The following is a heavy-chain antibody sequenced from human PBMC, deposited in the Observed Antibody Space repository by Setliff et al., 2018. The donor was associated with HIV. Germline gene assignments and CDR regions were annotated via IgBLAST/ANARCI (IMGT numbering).Heavy chain of an antibody. D-gene: IGHD3-3*01. CDR1: GGSISSSSHY. Sequence: SETLSLTCTVSGGSISSSSHYWGWIRQPPGKGLEWIGSIYYSGSTYYNPSLKSRVTISVDTSKNQFSLKLSSVIAADTAVYYCARHERSIFGVTYSYYMDVWGKGTTVTVSS. V-gene: IGHV4-39*01. CDR2: IYYSGST. CDR3: ARHERSIFGVTYSYYMDV. J-gene: IGHJ6*03.